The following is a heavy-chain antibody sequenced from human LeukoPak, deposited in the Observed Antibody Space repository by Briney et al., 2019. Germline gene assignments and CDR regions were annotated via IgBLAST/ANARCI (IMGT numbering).Heavy chain of an antibody. J-gene: IGHJ4*02. CDR3: ARRNTADASIDF. V-gene: IGHV4-59*08. Sequence: SETLSLTCSVSGGSIIGHWWSWIRQPPGKGLEWIGDVFYSGSNNYNPSLKSRLTISLDTSKNQFSLNLKSVTATDTAMYYCARRNTADASIDFWGQGTLVTASS. D-gene: IGHD4-17*01. CDR1: GGSIIGHW. CDR2: VFYSGSN.